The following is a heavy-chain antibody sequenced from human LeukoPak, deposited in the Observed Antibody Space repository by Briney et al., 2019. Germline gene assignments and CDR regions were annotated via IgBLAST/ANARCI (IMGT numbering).Heavy chain of an antibody. V-gene: IGHV4-59*12. CDR3: ARDGSGDAFDI. CDR2: IFYSGST. D-gene: IGHD6-19*01. Sequence: PSETLSLTCTVSGGSISSYYWSWIRQPPGKALECIGYIFYSGSTNYNPSLKSRVTISVDTSKNQFSLKLSSVTAADTAVYYCARDGSGDAFDIWGQGTMVTVSS. J-gene: IGHJ3*02. CDR1: GGSISSYY.